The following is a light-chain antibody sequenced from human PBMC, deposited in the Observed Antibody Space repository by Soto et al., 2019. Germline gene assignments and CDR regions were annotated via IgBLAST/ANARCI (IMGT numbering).Light chain of an antibody. CDR3: AAWDDSLRGWV. J-gene: IGLJ3*02. Sequence: QSVLTQPPSASGTPGQRVTISCSGSSSNIGSNYVYWYQQLSGSAPKLLIYSNNQRPSGVPDRLSGSKSGTSAPLAISGLRSEDEADYYCAAWDDSLRGWVFGGGTKVTVL. V-gene: IGLV1-47*02. CDR2: SNN. CDR1: SSNIGSNY.